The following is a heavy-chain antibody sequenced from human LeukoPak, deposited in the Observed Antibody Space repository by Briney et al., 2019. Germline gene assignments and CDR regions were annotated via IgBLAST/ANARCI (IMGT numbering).Heavy chain of an antibody. CDR1: GFTFSSYS. Sequence: GGSLRLSCAASGFTFSSYSMNWVRQAPGKGLEWVSSISSSPNYMYYADSVKGRFTISRDNAKNTLYLQMNSLRAEDTAVYYCARDRYYVPDYWGQGTLVTVSS. V-gene: IGHV3-21*01. CDR3: ARDRYYVPDY. D-gene: IGHD3-10*02. J-gene: IGHJ4*02. CDR2: ISSSPNYM.